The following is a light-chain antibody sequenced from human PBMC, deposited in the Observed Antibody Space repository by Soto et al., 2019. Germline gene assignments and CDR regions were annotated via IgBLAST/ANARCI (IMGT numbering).Light chain of an antibody. CDR3: QHYGSSPRT. J-gene: IGKJ1*01. V-gene: IGKV3-20*01. CDR2: GAS. Sequence: VLTQSPGTLSLSPGARATLSCRASQSVSSSYLAWYQRKPGQAPRLLIYGASSRATGIPDRFSGSGSGTDFNLTISRLEPEDFAMYYCQHYGSSPRTFGQGTNVDI. CDR1: QSVSSSY.